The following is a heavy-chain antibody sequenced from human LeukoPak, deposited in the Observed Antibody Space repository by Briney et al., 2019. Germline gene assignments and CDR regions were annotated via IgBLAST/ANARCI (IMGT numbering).Heavy chain of an antibody. Sequence: PGRSLRLSCAASGFTFDDYAMHWVRQAPGKGLEWVSGISWNSGSIGYADSVKGRFTISRDNAKSSLYLQMNSLRAEDTAVYYCARDPYSGSYGADYYYYMDVWGKGTTVTISS. CDR3: ARDPYSGSYGADYYYYMDV. D-gene: IGHD1-26*01. V-gene: IGHV3-9*01. CDR2: ISWNSGSI. CDR1: GFTFDDYA. J-gene: IGHJ6*03.